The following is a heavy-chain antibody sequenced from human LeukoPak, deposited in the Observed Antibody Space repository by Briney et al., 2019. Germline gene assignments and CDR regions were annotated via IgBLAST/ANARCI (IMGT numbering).Heavy chain of an antibody. J-gene: IGHJ4*02. D-gene: IGHD2-21*02. CDR1: GYTFTGYY. V-gene: IGHV1-2*06. Sequence: ASVNVSCKASGYTFTGYYVHWVRQAPGQGLEWMGRINPNIGDTNYAQKFQGRVTMTRDTSISTAYMELSRLRSDDTAVYYCARDYCGGDCFPDYWGQGTLVTVSS. CDR2: INPNIGDT. CDR3: ARDYCGGDCFPDY.